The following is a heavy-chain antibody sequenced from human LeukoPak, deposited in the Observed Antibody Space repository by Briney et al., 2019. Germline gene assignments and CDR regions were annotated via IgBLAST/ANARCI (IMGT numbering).Heavy chain of an antibody. CDR2: INHSGST. D-gene: IGHD2-2*01. V-gene: IGHV4-34*01. CDR3: ARGPLVPAANDDMDV. Sequence: SETLSLTCAVYGGSFSGYYWSWIRQPPGKGLEWIGEINHSGSTNYNPSLKSRVTISVDTSKNQFSLKLSSVTAADTAVYYCARGPLVPAANDDMDVWGKGTTVTVSS. J-gene: IGHJ6*03. CDR1: GGSFSGYY.